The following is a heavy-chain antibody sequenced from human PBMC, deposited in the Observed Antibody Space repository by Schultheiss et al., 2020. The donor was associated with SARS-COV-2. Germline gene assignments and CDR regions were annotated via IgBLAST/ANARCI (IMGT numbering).Heavy chain of an antibody. D-gene: IGHD3-16*02. V-gene: IGHV3-30*18. CDR1: GFTFSSYG. J-gene: IGHJ3*02. CDR3: ANGDYDYIWGSYRRAHDAFDI. CDR2: ISYDGSNK. Sequence: GGSLRLSCAASGFTFSSYGMHWVRQAPGKGLEWVAVISYDGSNKYYADSVKGRFTISRDNAKNSLYLQMNSLRAEDTAVYYCANGDYDYIWGSYRRAHDAFDIWGQGTMVTVSS.